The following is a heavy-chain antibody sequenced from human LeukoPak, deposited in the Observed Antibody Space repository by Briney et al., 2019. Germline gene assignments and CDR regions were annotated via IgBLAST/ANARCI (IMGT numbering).Heavy chain of an antibody. V-gene: IGHV1-46*01. Sequence: ASVKVSCKASGYTFTSYYMHWVRQAPGQGLEWMGIINPSGGSTIYAQKFQGRVTMTEDTSTDTAYMELSSLRSEDTAVYYCATDIVVVPAASFDYWGQGTLVTVSS. CDR3: ATDIVVVPAASFDY. CDR2: INPSGGST. CDR1: GYTFTSYY. D-gene: IGHD2-2*01. J-gene: IGHJ4*02.